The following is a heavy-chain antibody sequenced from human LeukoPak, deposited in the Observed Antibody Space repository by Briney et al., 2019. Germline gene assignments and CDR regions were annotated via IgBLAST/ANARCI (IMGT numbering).Heavy chain of an antibody. CDR1: GYSISSGYY. V-gene: IGHV4-61*01. CDR3: ARAIYYYYMDV. CDR2: IYYSGST. Sequence: SETLSLTCTVSGYSISSGYYWGWIRPPPGKGLEWIGYIYYSGSTNYNPSLKSRVTISVDTSKNQFSLKLSSVTAADTAVYYCARAIYYYYMDVWGKGTTVTISS. J-gene: IGHJ6*03.